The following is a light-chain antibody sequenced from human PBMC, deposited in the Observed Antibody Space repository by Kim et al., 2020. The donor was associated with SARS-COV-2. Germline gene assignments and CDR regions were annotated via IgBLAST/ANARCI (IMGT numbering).Light chain of an antibody. V-gene: IGKV1-5*03. Sequence: SASVGDRVTITCRDSQSISSWLAWYQQKPGKAPKLLIYKASSLASGVPSRFSGGGSGTEFTLTISSLQPDDFATYYCQHYNRYPYSFGQGTKLEIK. CDR2: KAS. CDR3: QHYNRYPYS. CDR1: QSISSW. J-gene: IGKJ2*03.